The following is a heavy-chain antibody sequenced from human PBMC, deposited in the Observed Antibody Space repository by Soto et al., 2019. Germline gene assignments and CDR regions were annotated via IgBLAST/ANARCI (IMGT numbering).Heavy chain of an antibody. J-gene: IGHJ4*02. V-gene: IGHV1-3*01. CDR1: GYTFTSYA. Sequence: GASVKVSCKASGYTFTSYAMHWVRQAPVQRLEWMGWINAGNGNTKYSQKFQGRVTITRYTSASTAYMELSSLRSEDTAVYYCARSIVVVTALDYWGQGTLVTVSS. CDR2: INAGNGNT. CDR3: ARSIVVVTALDY. D-gene: IGHD2-21*02.